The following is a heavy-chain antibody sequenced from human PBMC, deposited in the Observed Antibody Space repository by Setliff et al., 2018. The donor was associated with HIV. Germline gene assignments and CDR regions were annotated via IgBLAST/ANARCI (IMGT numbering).Heavy chain of an antibody. CDR2: IPDSGTT. D-gene: IGHD2-15*01. V-gene: IGHV4-59*01. CDR3: ARGGASSKYLDP. J-gene: IGHJ5*02. CDR1: SGSISPYY. Sequence: SETLSLTCTVSSGSISPYYWSWIRQPPGKGLEWIAWIPDSGTTNYNPSLKSRVTLSVDTSKNQFSLSLTSVTGADTAVYYCARGGASSKYLDPWGQGTLVTVSS.